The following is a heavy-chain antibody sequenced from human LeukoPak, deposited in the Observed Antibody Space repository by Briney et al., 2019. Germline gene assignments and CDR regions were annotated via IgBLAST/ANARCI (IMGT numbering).Heavy chain of an antibody. V-gene: IGHV1-2*02. D-gene: IGHD3-9*01. CDR2: INPNSGGT. CDR3: ARARHRYFDALIHDY. J-gene: IGHJ4*02. Sequence: ASVKVSCKASGYTFTGYYMHWVRQAPGQGLEWMGWINPNSGGTNYAQKFQGRVTMTRDTSISTAYMELSRLRSDDTAVYYCARARHRYFDALIHDYWGQGTLVTVSS. CDR1: GYTFTGYY.